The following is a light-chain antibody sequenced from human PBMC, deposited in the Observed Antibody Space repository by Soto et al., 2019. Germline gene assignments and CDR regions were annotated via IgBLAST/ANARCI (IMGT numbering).Light chain of an antibody. V-gene: IGKV3-15*01. CDR1: QSIGSN. CDR2: GAS. J-gene: IGKJ5*01. Sequence: EIVVTQSPATLSVSPGDTAKLSCRASQSIGSNLGWYQQKPGQAPRLLIYGASTRATGIPARFSGSGSGTEFTPTISSLQSEDLAVYYCQQYNNWSLITFGQGTRLEIK. CDR3: QQYNNWSLIT.